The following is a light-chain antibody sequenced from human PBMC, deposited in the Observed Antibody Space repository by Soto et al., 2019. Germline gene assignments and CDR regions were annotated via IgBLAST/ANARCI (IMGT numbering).Light chain of an antibody. V-gene: IGKV1-39*01. J-gene: IGKJ1*01. CDR1: QSVSSY. CDR3: QQSYSTPRT. Sequence: DIQMTQSPSSVSASVGDRISITCRASQSVSSYLNWYQQKPGKAPRLLIYAASSLQSGVPSRFSGSGSGTDFTLTISSLQPEDFTTYYCQQSYSTPRTFAQVTK. CDR2: AAS.